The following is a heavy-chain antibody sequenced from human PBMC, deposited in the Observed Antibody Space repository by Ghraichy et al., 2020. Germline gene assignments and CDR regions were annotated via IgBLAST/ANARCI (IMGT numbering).Heavy chain of an antibody. CDR2: INHSGST. CDR1: GGSFSGYY. CDR3: ARGYCSGGSCYSGRRAFDY. D-gene: IGHD2-15*01. Sequence: SQTLSLTCAVYGGSFSGYYWSWIRQPPGKGLEWIGEINHSGSTNYNPSLKSRVTISVDTSKNQFSLKLSSVTAADTAVYYCARGYCSGGSCYSGRRAFDYWGQGTLVTVSS. V-gene: IGHV4-34*01. J-gene: IGHJ4*02.